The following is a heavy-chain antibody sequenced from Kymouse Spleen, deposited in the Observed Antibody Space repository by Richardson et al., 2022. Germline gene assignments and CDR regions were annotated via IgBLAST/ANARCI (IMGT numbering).Heavy chain of an antibody. J-gene: IGHJ4*02. Sequence: QVQLQQWGAGLLKPSETLSLTCAVYGGSFSGYYWSWIRQPPGKGLEWIGEINHSGSTNYNPSLKSRVTISVDTSKNQFSLKLSSVTAADTAVYYCARGGQFSFDYWGQGTLVTVSS. CDR3: ARGGQFSFDY. CDR2: INHSGST. CDR1: GGSFSGYY. D-gene: IGHD5-24*01. V-gene: IGHV4-34*01.